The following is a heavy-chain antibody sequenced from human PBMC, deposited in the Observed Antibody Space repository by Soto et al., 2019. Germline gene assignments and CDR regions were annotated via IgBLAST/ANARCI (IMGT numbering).Heavy chain of an antibody. Sequence: PSETLSLTCAVSGGSISSGGFSWSWIRQPPGKGLEWIGYIYHSGSTYYNPSLKSRVTISVDRSKNQFSLKLGSVTAADTAVYYCARVPDRWGQGTLVPSPQ. CDR2: IYHSGST. V-gene: IGHV4-30-2*01. D-gene: IGHD2-2*01. CDR1: GGSISSGGFS. J-gene: IGHJ5*02. CDR3: ARVPDR.